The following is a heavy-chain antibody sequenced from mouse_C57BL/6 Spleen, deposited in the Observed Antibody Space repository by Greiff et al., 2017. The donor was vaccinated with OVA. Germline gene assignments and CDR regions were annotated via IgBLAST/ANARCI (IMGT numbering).Heavy chain of an antibody. V-gene: IGHV3-6*01. CDR2: ISYDGSN. CDR1: GYSITSGYY. J-gene: IGHJ1*03. CDR3: EREGNYYGSSYVGYFDV. D-gene: IGHD1-1*01. Sequence: EVQRVESGPGLVKPSQSLSLTCSVPGYSITSGYYWNWIRQFPGNQLEWMGYISYDGSNNYNPSLKNRISITRVTSKIQFFLTLNSVTTEDTATYYCEREGNYYGSSYVGYFDVWGTGTTVTVSS.